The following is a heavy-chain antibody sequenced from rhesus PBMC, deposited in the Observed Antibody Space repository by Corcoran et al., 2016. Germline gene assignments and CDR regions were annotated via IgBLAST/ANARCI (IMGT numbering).Heavy chain of an antibody. V-gene: IGHV4-127*01. CDR1: GDSIISGYA. D-gene: IGHD1-26*01. CDR3: ASGLNYGAPNFGLDS. CDR2: IGG. Sequence: QVQLKESGPGLVKPSETLSLTCTVSGDSIISGYAWSWIRQPPGKGLGWIGYIGGYHHPPLKVRVPISKDTSKHLFSLNLTSVTAADTAVYYCASGLNYGAPNFGLDSWGQGVVVTVSS. J-gene: IGHJ6*01.